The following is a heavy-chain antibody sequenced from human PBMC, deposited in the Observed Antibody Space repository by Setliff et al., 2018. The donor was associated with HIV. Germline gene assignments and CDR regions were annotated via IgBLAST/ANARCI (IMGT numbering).Heavy chain of an antibody. Sequence: SETLSLTCTVSGGSISAYYWSWIRQPAGKGLEWIGHVHTNVRTNYNPSLKSRVTISADTSKNQFSLKVTSVTAADTAVYYCAREIQFSATTYYYYYMDDWGRGTTVTVSS. V-gene: IGHV4-4*07. J-gene: IGHJ6*03. CDR3: AREIQFSATTYYYYYMDD. D-gene: IGHD5-18*01. CDR2: VHTNVRT. CDR1: GGSISAYY.